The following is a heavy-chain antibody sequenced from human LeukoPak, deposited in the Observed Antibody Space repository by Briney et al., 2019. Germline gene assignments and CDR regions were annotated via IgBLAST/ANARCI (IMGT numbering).Heavy chain of an antibody. J-gene: IGHJ4*02. CDR2: ISYDGSNK. CDR1: GFTFSSYG. CDR3: AKEKYYYDSSGYYYGDY. V-gene: IGHV3-30*18. D-gene: IGHD3-22*01. Sequence: GGSLRLSCAASGFTFSSYGMHWVRQAPGKGLEWVAVISYDGSNKYYADSVKGRFTISRDNSKNTLYLQMNSLRAEDTAVYYCAKEKYYYDSSGYYYGDYWGQGTLVTVSS.